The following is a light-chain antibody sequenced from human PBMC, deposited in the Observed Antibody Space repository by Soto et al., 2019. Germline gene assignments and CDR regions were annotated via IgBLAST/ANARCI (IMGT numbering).Light chain of an antibody. Sequence: DIQMTQSPSTLSASVGDRVTITCRASQSIRSWLAWYQQKPGKAPKLLIYDASSLESGVPSRFSGSGSGTEFTITISSLQPDDFATYYCQQLNSYLLTFGGGTKVDIK. CDR1: QSIRSW. V-gene: IGKV1-5*01. CDR2: DAS. J-gene: IGKJ4*01. CDR3: QQLNSYLLT.